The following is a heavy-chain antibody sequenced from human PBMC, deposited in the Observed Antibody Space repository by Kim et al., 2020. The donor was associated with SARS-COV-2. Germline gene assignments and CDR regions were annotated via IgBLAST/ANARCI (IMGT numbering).Heavy chain of an antibody. V-gene: IGHV3-48*02. CDR2: ISSSSSTI. Sequence: GGSLRLSCAASGFRFSGYSMHWVRQAPGKGLEWVSYISSSSSTIYYVDSVKGRFTISKDNAKNSLYLQMNSLRDEDTAVYYCAREGGREYTIDYWGQGTLGTVSS. D-gene: IGHD3-10*01. J-gene: IGHJ4*02. CDR1: GFRFSGYS. CDR3: AREGGREYTIDY.